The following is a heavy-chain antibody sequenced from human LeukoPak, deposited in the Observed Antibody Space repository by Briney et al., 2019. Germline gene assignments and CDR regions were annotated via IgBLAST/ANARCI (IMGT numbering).Heavy chain of an antibody. D-gene: IGHD3-3*01. Sequence: SETLSLTCAVYGGSVSGYYWSWIRQPPEKGLEWIGEISHRGRTHYTPSLQSRVTMSVDTSKNQFALNLNSVTAADTAVYYCARVPLRFLEPFDYWGQGILVTVS. CDR2: ISHRGRT. CDR3: ARVPLRFLEPFDY. V-gene: IGHV4-34*01. J-gene: IGHJ4*02. CDR1: GGSVSGYY.